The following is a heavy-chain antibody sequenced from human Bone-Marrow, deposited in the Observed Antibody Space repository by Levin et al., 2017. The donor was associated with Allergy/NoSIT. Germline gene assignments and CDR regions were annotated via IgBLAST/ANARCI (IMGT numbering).Heavy chain of an antibody. V-gene: IGHV3-23*01. CDR2: ISGRGGNT. CDR3: AGYDTSAYHSPFDY. D-gene: IGHD3-22*01. CDR1: GFIFSNYA. J-gene: IGHJ4*02. Sequence: GGSLRLSCAASGFIFSNYAMNWVRQAPGKGLEWVSQISGRGGNTHYADSVKGRFTFSRDNSKNTLYLQMNSLRAEDTAVYYCAGYDTSAYHSPFDYWGQGTLVTVSS.